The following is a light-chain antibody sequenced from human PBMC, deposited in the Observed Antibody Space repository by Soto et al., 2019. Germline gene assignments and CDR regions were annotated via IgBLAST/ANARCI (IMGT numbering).Light chain of an antibody. CDR3: HHYNNWPYT. J-gene: IGKJ2*01. Sequence: EIVMTQSPATLSVSPGERATLSCRASQDIKSNLAWYQQKPGQAPILLISRASTRATGFPDRFSGSGSGTEFTLTISSLQSEDSAVYYCHHYNNWPYTFGPVTKVEIK. V-gene: IGKV3-15*01. CDR2: RAS. CDR1: QDIKSN.